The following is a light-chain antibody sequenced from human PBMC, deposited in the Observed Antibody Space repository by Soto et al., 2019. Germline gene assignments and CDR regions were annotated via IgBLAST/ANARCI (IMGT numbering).Light chain of an antibody. CDR1: QSISRN. Sequence: EIVLTQPPSTLSVSPGQRATLSCRASQSISRNLAWYQQKPGQAPRLLIYGASARALGIPDRFSGSGSGTEFSFTVTSLQSEDFAVYYCQQYDQWPITFGQGTRLEIK. CDR2: GAS. V-gene: IGKV3-15*01. J-gene: IGKJ5*01. CDR3: QQYDQWPIT.